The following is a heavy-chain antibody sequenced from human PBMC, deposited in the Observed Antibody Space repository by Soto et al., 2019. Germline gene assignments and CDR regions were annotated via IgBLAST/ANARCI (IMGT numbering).Heavy chain of an antibody. D-gene: IGHD6-13*01. J-gene: IGHJ5*02. CDR3: ARQDSSSWYAAFDP. V-gene: IGHV4-39*01. CDR1: GGSISSSSYY. CDR2: IYYSGST. Sequence: QLQLQESGPGLVKPSETLSLTCTDSGGSISSSSYYWGWIRQPPGKGLEWIGSIYYSGSTYYNPSLKSRVTISVDTSKNQFSLKLSSVTAADTAVYYCARQDSSSWYAAFDPWGQGTLVTVSS.